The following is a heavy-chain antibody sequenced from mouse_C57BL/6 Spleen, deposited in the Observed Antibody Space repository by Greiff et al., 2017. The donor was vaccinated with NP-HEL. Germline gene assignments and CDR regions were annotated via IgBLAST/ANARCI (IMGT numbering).Heavy chain of an antibody. V-gene: IGHV14-2*01. CDR3: ARSTWNYAMDY. J-gene: IGHJ4*01. Sequence: VTLKVCGAELVKPGASVKLSCTASGFNITDYYMHWVKQRTEQGLEWIGRIDPEDGETKYAPKFQGKATITADTSSNTAYLQLSSLTSEDTAVYYCARSTWNYAMDYWGQGTSVTVSS. D-gene: IGHD6-1*01. CDR2: IDPEDGET. CDR1: GFNITDYY.